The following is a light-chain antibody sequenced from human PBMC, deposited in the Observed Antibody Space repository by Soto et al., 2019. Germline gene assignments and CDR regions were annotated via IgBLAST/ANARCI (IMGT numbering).Light chain of an antibody. Sequence: QSVLTQPPSASGSPGQSVTISCTGTRSDFGAYNYVSWYQQHPGKAPKLMISEVTNRPSGVSDRFSGSKSGNTASLTISGLQAEDEADYYCSSFTSRFTFVFGTGTKVTVL. CDR2: EVT. J-gene: IGLJ1*01. V-gene: IGLV2-8*01. CDR1: RSDFGAYNY. CDR3: SSFTSRFTFV.